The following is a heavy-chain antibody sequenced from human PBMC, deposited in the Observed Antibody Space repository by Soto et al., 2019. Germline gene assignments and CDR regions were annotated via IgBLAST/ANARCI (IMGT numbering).Heavy chain of an antibody. CDR1: GYSFTNND. CDR3: ARMATFGSLNWFDP. V-gene: IGHV1-8*01. Sequence: ASVRGYCKASGYSFTNNDVSWVRQDTGQGLEWMGWMNPGSGDTGYAQKFQGRVTMTRDISIATAYMELSSLRSDDTAIYYCARMATFGSLNWFDPWGQGTLVTVSS. D-gene: IGHD3-16*01. CDR2: MNPGSGDT. J-gene: IGHJ5*02.